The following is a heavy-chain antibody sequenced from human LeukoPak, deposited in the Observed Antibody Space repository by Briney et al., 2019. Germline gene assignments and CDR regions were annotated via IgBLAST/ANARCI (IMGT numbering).Heavy chain of an antibody. D-gene: IGHD3-22*01. J-gene: IGHJ4*02. V-gene: IGHV4-30-4*08. Sequence: PSQTLSLTCTVSGGSISSGDYYWSWIRQPPGKGLEWIGYIYYSGSTYYNPSLKSRVTISVDTSKYQFSLKLSSVTAADTAVYYCARVYDSSGYYYNYYFDYWGQGTLVTVSS. CDR2: IYYSGST. CDR3: ARVYDSSGYYYNYYFDY. CDR1: GGSISSGDYY.